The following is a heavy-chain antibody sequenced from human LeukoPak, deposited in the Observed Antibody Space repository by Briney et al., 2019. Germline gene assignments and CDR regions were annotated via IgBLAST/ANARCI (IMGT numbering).Heavy chain of an antibody. CDR1: GYTFSDFY. D-gene: IGHD3-3*02. CDR2: IPPKSGDT. V-gene: IGHV1-2*02. J-gene: IGHJ4*02. Sequence: ASVNVSCGASGYTFSDFYIHGVRQARGQGLEYVVWIPPKSGDTYSPERFQGRVTMTRDASISTAYMELSSLRSDDTAVYFCARVRLADERAWAYWGQGTLVTVSS. CDR3: ARVRLADERAWAY.